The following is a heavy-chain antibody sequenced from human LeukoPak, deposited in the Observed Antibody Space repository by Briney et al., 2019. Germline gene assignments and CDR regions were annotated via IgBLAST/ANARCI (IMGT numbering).Heavy chain of an antibody. CDR1: GGSISSSSYY. J-gene: IGHJ3*02. D-gene: IGHD2-15*01. CDR2: IYYSGST. CDR3: ARDIVVVVAATYDAFDI. V-gene: IGHV4-39*07. Sequence: PSETLSLTCTVSGGSISSSSYYWGWIRQPPGKGLEWIGSIYYSGSTYYNPSLKSRVTISVDTSKNQFSLKLSSVTAADTAVYYCARDIVVVVAATYDAFDIWGQGTMVTVSS.